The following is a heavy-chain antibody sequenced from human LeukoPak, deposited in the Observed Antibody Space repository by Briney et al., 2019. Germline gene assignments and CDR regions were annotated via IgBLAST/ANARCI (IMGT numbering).Heavy chain of an antibody. Sequence: GESLKIFCKGFGYSFTSYWIGWGRQMPGKGLEWMGIIYPGDSDTRYSPSFQGQVTISADKSTSTAYLQWSSLKASDTAMYYCARQYYDFWSGYFTPSWFDPWGQGTLVTVSS. CDR3: ARQYYDFWSGYFTPSWFDP. CDR1: GYSFTSYW. V-gene: IGHV5-51*01. J-gene: IGHJ5*02. CDR2: IYPGDSDT. D-gene: IGHD3-3*01.